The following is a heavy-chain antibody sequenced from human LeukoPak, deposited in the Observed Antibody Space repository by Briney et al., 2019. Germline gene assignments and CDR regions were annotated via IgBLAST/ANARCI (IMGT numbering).Heavy chain of an antibody. Sequence: GGSLRLSCAASGFTFSSYSMNWVRQAPGKGLEWVPSISSSSSYIYYADSVKGRFTISRDNAKNSLYLQMNSLRAEDTAVYYCARDTYDILTGPPRKDYWGQGTLVTVSS. CDR2: ISSSSSYI. J-gene: IGHJ4*02. CDR1: GFTFSSYS. CDR3: ARDTYDILTGPPRKDY. V-gene: IGHV3-21*01. D-gene: IGHD3-9*01.